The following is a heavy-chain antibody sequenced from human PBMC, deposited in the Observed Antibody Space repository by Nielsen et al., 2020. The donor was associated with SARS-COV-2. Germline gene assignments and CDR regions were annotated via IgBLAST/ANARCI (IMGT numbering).Heavy chain of an antibody. CDR3: ARVAAAGTYYYYYYMDV. D-gene: IGHD6-13*01. CDR2: INPNSGGT. J-gene: IGHJ6*03. Sequence: ASVKVSCKASGYTFTSYGISWVRQAPGQGIEWMGWINPNSGGTNYAQKFQGRVTMTRDTSISTAYMELSRLRSDDTAVYYCARVAAAGTYYYYYYMDVWGKGTTVTVSS. V-gene: IGHV1-2*02. CDR1: GYTFTSYG.